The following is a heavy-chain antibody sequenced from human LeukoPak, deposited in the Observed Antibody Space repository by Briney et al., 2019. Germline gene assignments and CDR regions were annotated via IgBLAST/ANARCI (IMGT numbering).Heavy chain of an antibody. D-gene: IGHD6-6*01. CDR1: GYTFTGYY. J-gene: IGHJ4*02. CDR3: ARGGWDSYSSLSYLNY. V-gene: IGHV1-46*01. Sequence: ASVKVSCKASGYTFTGYYMHWVRQAPGQGLEWVGIINPSSGSTNNAQKFQDRVTMTRDTSTSTVYLELSSLRSEDTAVYYCARGGWDSYSSLSYLNYWGQGTLVTVSS. CDR2: INPSSGST.